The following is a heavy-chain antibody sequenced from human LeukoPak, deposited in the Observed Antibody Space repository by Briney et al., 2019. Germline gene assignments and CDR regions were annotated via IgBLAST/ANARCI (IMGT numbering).Heavy chain of an antibody. Sequence: PGGSLRLSCAASGFTFSSYAMSWVRQAPVKGLEWVSAISGSGGSTYYADSVKGRFTISRDNSKNTLYLQMNGLRAEDTAVYYCAKRVLLWFGESPGPFDYWGQGTLVTVSS. CDR3: AKRVLLWFGESPGPFDY. CDR2: ISGSGGST. CDR1: GFTFSSYA. D-gene: IGHD3-10*01. J-gene: IGHJ4*02. V-gene: IGHV3-23*01.